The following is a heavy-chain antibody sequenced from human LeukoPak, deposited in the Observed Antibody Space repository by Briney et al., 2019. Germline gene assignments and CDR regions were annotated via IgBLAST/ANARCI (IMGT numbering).Heavy chain of an antibody. D-gene: IGHD3-10*01. J-gene: IGHJ4*02. CDR1: GFTFSSYW. Sequence: GGSLRLSCTASGFTFSSYWMNWVRQAPGTGLEWVANINQDGSTKYYLDSVKGRFTISRDNAKNSLYLQMNSLRAEDTAVYYCARGYTYYYAYFDYWGQGTLVTVSS. CDR2: INQDGSTK. CDR3: ARGYTYYYAYFDY. V-gene: IGHV3-7*01.